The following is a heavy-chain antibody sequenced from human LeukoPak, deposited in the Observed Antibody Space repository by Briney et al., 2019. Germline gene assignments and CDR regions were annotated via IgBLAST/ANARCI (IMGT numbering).Heavy chain of an antibody. D-gene: IGHD3-16*01. CDR1: GGSISSGSYY. V-gene: IGHV4-61*02. CDR2: IYTSGST. Sequence: SQTLSLTCTVSGGSISSGSYYWSWIRQPAGKGLEWIGRIYTSGSTNYNPSLKSRVTISVDTSKNQFSLKLSFVTAADTAMYYCARDLGDYWGQGTLVTVSS. CDR3: ARDLGDY. J-gene: IGHJ4*02.